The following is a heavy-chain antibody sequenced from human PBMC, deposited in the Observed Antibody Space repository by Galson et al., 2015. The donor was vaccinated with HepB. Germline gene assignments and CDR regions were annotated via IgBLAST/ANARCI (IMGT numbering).Heavy chain of an antibody. CDR1: GFTFSTYA. CDR2: ISSNGGDT. CDR3: VKEVVPRAGWGYRYFDF. D-gene: IGHD3-16*02. V-gene: IGHV3-64D*06. Sequence: SLRLSCAASGFTFSTYAMHWVRQAPGKGLEYVSAISSNGGDTYYADSVKGRFTISRDNSKNTLYLQMRSLRAEDTAVYHCVKEVVPRAGWGYRYFDFWGQGTLVTVSS. J-gene: IGHJ4*02.